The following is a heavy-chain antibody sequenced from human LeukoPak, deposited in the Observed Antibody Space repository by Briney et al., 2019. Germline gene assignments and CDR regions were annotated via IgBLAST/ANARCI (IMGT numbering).Heavy chain of an antibody. D-gene: IGHD4-17*01. CDR1: GFTFSSYA. V-gene: IGHV3-23*01. Sequence: GGSLRLSCAASGFTFSSYAMSWVRQAPGKGLEWVSAISGSGGSTYYADYVKGRFTIARDNSKNTLYLQMNSLRAEDTAVYYRARDGTTVTTNLLDYWGQGTLVTVSS. J-gene: IGHJ4*02. CDR2: ISGSGGST. CDR3: ARDGTTVTTNLLDY.